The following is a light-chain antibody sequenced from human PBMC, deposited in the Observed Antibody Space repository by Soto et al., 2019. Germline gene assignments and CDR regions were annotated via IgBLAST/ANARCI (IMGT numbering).Light chain of an antibody. CDR2: AAS. Sequence: DIQMTQSPSSLSASVGDRVTITCRASQSISSYLNWYQQKPGKAPKLLIYAASSLQSGVPSRFSGSGSGTDFTLPISSLQPEEFATYYCQQSYSTSWTFGQGTKVEIK. J-gene: IGKJ1*01. CDR3: QQSYSTSWT. V-gene: IGKV1-39*01. CDR1: QSISSY.